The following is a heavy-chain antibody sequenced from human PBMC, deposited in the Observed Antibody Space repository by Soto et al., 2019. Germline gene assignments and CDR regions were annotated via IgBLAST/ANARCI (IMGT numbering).Heavy chain of an antibody. J-gene: IGHJ6*02. V-gene: IGHV3-74*01. D-gene: IGHD3-10*01. CDR2: ISSNGSTT. CDR3: AKDAHYPGALDV. Sequence: LGGSLRLSCAASGFTFSSYGMNWVRQVPGTGLVWVSRISSNGSTTNYADSVKGRFTISRDDASNTLYLQMNSLRAEDTAVYYCAKDAHYPGALDVWGQGTTVTVSS. CDR1: GFTFSSYG.